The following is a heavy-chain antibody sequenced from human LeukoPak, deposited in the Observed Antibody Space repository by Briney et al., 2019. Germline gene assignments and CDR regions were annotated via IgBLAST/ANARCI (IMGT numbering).Heavy chain of an antibody. Sequence: GSLRLSRVAFGFTFSSFSLSWVRQAPGKGLEWVSGVSNSGVTTYYADSVKGRFTISRDNAKNTLFLQMNSLRAEDTAVYYCVKGIASHDFFSRGEWGQGTLVTVSS. CDR2: VSNSGVTT. V-gene: IGHV3-23*01. D-gene: IGHD2-21*01. CDR1: GFTFSSFS. CDR3: VKGIASHDFFSRGE. J-gene: IGHJ4*02.